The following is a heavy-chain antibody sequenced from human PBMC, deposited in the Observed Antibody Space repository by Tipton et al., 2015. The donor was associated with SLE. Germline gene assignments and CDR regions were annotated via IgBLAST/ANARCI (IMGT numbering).Heavy chain of an antibody. CDR1: GGSFSGYY. J-gene: IGHJ3*02. V-gene: IGHV4-34*01. CDR2: INHSGST. D-gene: IGHD6-19*01. CDR3: ARDLKQWLVKGAFDI. Sequence: TLSLTCAVYGGSFSGYYWSWIRQPPGKGLEWIGEINHSGSTNYNPSLKSRVTISVDTSKNQFSLKLSSVTAADTAVYYCARDLKQWLVKGAFDIWGQGTMVTVSS.